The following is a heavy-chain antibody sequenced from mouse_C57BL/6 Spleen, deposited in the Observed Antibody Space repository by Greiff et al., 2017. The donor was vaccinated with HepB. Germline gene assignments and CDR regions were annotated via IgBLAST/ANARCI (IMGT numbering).Heavy chain of an antibody. D-gene: IGHD2-4*01. Sequence: VQLQQSGAELARPGASVKLSCEASGYTFTSYGISWVKQRTGQGLEWIGEIYPRSGNTYYNEKFKGKATLTADKSSSTAYMELRSLTSEDSAVYFCASGLDDYDEGRFDYWGQGTTLTVSS. CDR1: GYTFTSYG. CDR3: ASGLDDYDEGRFDY. V-gene: IGHV1-81*01. J-gene: IGHJ2*01. CDR2: IYPRSGNT.